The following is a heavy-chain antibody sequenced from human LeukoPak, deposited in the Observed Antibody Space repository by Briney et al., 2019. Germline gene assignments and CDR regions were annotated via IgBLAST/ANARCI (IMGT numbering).Heavy chain of an antibody. J-gene: IGHJ3*02. Sequence: GGSLRLSCAASGFAFSDYWMHWVRQVPGKGLVWVAHINADGSDTNYADSVKGRFTISRDNAKNTLFLQMNSLRAEDTAMYYCARDDYYGSGRGALDIWGQGTMVTVSS. V-gene: IGHV3-74*01. D-gene: IGHD3-10*01. CDR3: ARDDYYGSGRGALDI. CDR2: INADGSDT. CDR1: GFAFSDYW.